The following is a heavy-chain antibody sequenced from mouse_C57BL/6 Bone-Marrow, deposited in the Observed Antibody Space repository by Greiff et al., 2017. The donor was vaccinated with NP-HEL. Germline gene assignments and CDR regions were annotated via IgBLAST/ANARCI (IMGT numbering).Heavy chain of an antibody. CDR3: AKTPSDYYGSSYGFAY. J-gene: IGHJ3*01. CDR1: GFSLTSYG. D-gene: IGHD1-1*01. Sequence: VQLQESGPGLVQPSQSLSITCTVSGFSLTSYGVHWVRQSPGKGLEWLGVIWRGGSTDYNAAFMSRLSITKDNSKSQVFFKMNSLQADDTAIYYCAKTPSDYYGSSYGFAYWGQGTLVTVSA. V-gene: IGHV2-5*01. CDR2: IWRGGST.